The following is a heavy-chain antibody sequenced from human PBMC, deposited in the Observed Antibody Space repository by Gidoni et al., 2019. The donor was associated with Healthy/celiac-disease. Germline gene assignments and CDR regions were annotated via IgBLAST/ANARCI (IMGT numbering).Heavy chain of an antibody. CDR3: ARDRAPLDGMDV. CDR2: IRAYTGNT. J-gene: IGHJ6*02. Sequence: QVQLVQSGAEVTKPVSSVTFSCKASGYTFTSYGIRWVRQAPGQGLELMGWIRAYTGNTNYAQKLQGRVIRTTDTSTSTAYMELRSLRSYDTAVYYCARDRAPLDGMDVWGQGTTVTVSS. CDR1: GYTFTSYG. V-gene: IGHV1-18*01.